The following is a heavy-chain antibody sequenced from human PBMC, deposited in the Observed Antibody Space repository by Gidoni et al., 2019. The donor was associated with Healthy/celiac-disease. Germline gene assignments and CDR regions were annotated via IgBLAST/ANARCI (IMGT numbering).Heavy chain of an antibody. CDR1: GGAFSGYY. D-gene: IGHD3-3*01. Sequence: QVQLQQWGAGLLKPSETLSLTCAVYGGAFSGYYWSWILQPPGTGLEWIGEINHSGSTNYTPSLKSRVTISVDTSKNQFSLKLSSVTAADTAVYYCATGGDPDEAIFGVVTLDYWGQGTLVTVSS. CDR2: INHSGST. J-gene: IGHJ4*02. V-gene: IGHV4-34*01. CDR3: ATGGDPDEAIFGVVTLDY.